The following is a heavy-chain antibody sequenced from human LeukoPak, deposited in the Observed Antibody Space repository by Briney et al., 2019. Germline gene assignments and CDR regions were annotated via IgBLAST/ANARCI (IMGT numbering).Heavy chain of an antibody. D-gene: IGHD1-14*01. J-gene: IGHJ4*02. CDR1: GIPFSNYA. V-gene: IGHV3-23*01. CDR3: ATGPTMSRYDY. CDR2: ISGTGINI. Sequence: GGSLRLSCAASGIPFSNYAMNWVRQAPGKGLEWVSGISGTGINIYYADSVKGRFTISRGNSKNTMYLQMNSLRAEDTAVYYCATGPTMSRYDYWGQGSQVTVSS.